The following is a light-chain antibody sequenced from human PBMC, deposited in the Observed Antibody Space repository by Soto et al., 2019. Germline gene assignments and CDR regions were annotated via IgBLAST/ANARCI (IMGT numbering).Light chain of an antibody. J-gene: IGKJ2*01. V-gene: IGKV3-15*01. CDR3: QQYNNWPPRT. CDR2: GAS. Sequence: EIVMTQSPASLSVSPGETATLSCRASQSIRNSLAWYQQKPGQAPSLVIYGASTRANGIPARFSGSGSGTEFTLTISSLQSEDSALYYCQQYNNWPPRTFGQGTKLEIK. CDR1: QSIRNS.